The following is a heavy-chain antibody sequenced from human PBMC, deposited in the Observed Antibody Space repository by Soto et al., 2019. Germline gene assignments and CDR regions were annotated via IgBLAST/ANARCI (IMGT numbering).Heavy chain of an antibody. D-gene: IGHD1-26*01. CDR2: ISYSGST. V-gene: IGHV4-61*01. Sequence: QVQLQESGPGLMKPSETLSLTCTVSGASVSSGNYYWSWIRQPPGKGLECIGYISYSGSTNYNPSLKSRVTISIDTSKNQFSLKLSSLTAADTAVYYCARGSGSYYAYWGQGTLVTVSS. J-gene: IGHJ4*02. CDR1: GASVSSGNYY. CDR3: ARGSGSYYAY.